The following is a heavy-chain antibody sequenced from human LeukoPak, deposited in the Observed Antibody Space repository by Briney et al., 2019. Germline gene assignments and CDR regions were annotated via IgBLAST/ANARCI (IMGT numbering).Heavy chain of an antibody. CDR3: ARGQLERRGWFDP. V-gene: IGHV4-59*01. Sequence: SETLSLTCTVSGGSISSYYWSWIRQPPGKGLEWIGYIYYSGSINYNPSLKSRVTISVDTSKNQFSLKLSSVTAADTAVYYCARGQLERRGWFDPWGQGTLVTVSS. CDR1: GGSISSYY. D-gene: IGHD1-1*01. CDR2: IYYSGSI. J-gene: IGHJ5*02.